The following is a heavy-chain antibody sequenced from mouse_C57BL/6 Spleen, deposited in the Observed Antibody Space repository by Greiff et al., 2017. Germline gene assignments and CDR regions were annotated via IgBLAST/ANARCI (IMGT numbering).Heavy chain of an antibody. D-gene: IGHD4-1*01. V-gene: IGHV5-16*01. CDR1: GFTFSDYY. J-gene: IGHJ2*01. Sequence: EVQVVESEGGLVQPGRSMKLSCTASGFTFSDYYMAWVRQVPEKGLEWVANINYDGSSTYYLDSLKSRFIISRDNAKNILYLQMSSLKSEDTATYYCAREVGRYFDYWGQGTTLTVSS. CDR2: INYDGSST. CDR3: AREVGRYFDY.